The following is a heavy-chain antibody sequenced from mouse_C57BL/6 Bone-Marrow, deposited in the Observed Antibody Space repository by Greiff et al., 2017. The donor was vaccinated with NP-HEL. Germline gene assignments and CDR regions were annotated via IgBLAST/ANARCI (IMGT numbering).Heavy chain of an antibody. Sequence: EVKLVESGPGLVKPSQTVFLTCTVTGISITTGNYRWSWIRQFPGNKLEWIGYIYYSGTITYNPSLTSRTTITRDTPKNQFFLEMNSLTAEDTATYYCARDETTVVVGEAMDYWGQGTSVTVSS. CDR2: IYYSGTI. CDR3: ARDETTVVVGEAMDY. CDR1: GISITTGNYR. D-gene: IGHD1-1*01. V-gene: IGHV3-5*01. J-gene: IGHJ4*01.